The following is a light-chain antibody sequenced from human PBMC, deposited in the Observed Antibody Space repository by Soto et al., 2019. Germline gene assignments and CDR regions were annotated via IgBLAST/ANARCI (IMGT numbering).Light chain of an antibody. V-gene: IGKV1-39*01. CDR2: AAS. CDR1: QSISSY. J-gene: IGKJ2*02. CDR3: QQRYTARCT. Sequence: DIQMTQSPSSLSASVGDRVTITCRASQSISSYLNWYQQKPGKAPKVLIYAASTLQGGVPSRFSGSGSGTDFTRTISSLQPEDFAAYSCQQRYTARCTFGQGTKLEIK.